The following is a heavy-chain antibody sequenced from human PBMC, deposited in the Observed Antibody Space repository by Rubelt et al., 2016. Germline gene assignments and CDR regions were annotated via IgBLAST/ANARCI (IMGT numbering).Heavy chain of an antibody. V-gene: IGHV3-74*01. CDR1: GFAFSIYW. Sequence: RSLRLSCAASGFAFSIYWMHWVRQAPGKGLVWVSRINSDGSIINYADSVKGRFTISRDNAKNTLYLQMSSLRAEDTAVYYCVRAPGTTVRFGFNPWGQGTLVTVSS. J-gene: IGHJ5*02. D-gene: IGHD1-7*01. CDR2: INSDGSII. CDR3: VRAPGTTVRFGFNP.